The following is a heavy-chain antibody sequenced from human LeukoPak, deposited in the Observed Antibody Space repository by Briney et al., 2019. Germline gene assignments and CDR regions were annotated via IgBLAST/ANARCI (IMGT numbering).Heavy chain of an antibody. J-gene: IGHJ5*02. CDR2: INHSGST. CDR1: GGSFSGYY. D-gene: IGHD6-13*01. V-gene: IGHV4-34*01. CDR3: ARGPPTRRRYSSSWYAGGWFDP. Sequence: PSETLSLTCAVYGGSFSGYYWSWIRQPPGKGLEWIGEINHSGSTNYNPSLKSRVTISVDTSKDQFSLKLSSVTAADTAVYYCARGPPTRRRYSSSWYAGGWFDPWGQGTLVTVSS.